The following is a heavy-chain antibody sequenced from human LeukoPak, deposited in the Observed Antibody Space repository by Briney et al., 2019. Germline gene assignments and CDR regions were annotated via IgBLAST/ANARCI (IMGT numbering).Heavy chain of an antibody. D-gene: IGHD5-24*01. CDR1: GYTFTGYY. J-gene: IGHJ4*02. Sequence: GASVKVSCKASGYTFTGYYMHWVRQAPGQGLEWMGWINPNSGGTNYAQKFQGRVTMTRDTSISTAYMELSRLRSDDTAVYYCARGDLGYKSMVGYFDYWGQGTLVTVSS. V-gene: IGHV1-2*02. CDR2: INPNSGGT. CDR3: ARGDLGYKSMVGYFDY.